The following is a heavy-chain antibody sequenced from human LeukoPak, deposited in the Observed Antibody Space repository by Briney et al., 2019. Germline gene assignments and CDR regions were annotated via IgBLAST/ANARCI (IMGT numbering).Heavy chain of an antibody. CDR1: GFTFSSYA. D-gene: IGHD5-12*01. Sequence: GGSLRLSCAASGFTFSSYAMSWVRQAPGKGLEWVSAISGSGGSTYYADSVKGRFTTSRDNSKNTLYLQMNSLRAEDTAVYCCAKDRGGSGYDSYYFDYWGQGTLVTVSS. J-gene: IGHJ4*02. CDR2: ISGSGGST. CDR3: AKDRGGSGYDSYYFDY. V-gene: IGHV3-23*01.